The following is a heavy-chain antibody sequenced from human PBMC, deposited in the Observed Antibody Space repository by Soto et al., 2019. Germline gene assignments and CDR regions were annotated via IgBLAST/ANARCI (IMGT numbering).Heavy chain of an antibody. Sequence: KPSETLSLTCSVSGSYITSSVGFHWAWLRRPPGKGLEWIGYIYNGGSTYYRPSLESRMHMSLDATRNHYSLRLTSVTAADTAVYFCARAPVGLDTISYFDYWGQGKLVTVSS. CDR2: IYNGGST. V-gene: IGHV4-30-4*01. CDR1: GSYITSSVGFH. J-gene: IGHJ4*02. D-gene: IGHD3-3*01. CDR3: ARAPVGLDTISYFDY.